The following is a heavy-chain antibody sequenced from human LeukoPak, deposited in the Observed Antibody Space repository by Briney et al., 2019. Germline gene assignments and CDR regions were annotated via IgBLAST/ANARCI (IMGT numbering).Heavy chain of an antibody. CDR1: GGSFSGYY. J-gene: IGHJ4*02. D-gene: IGHD6-19*01. CDR3: ARGNLHSSGWASSQIDY. CDR2: ISHSGST. Sequence: SETLSLTCAVYGGSFSGYYWTWIRQPPGKGLEWIEDISHSGSTNYNPSLKSRVTISVDTSKNQFSLKLNSVTAADTAVYYCARGNLHSSGWASSQIDYWGQGTLVTVSS. V-gene: IGHV4-34*01.